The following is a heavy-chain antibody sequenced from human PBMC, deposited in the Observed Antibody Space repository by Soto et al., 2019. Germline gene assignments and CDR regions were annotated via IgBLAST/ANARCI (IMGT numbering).Heavy chain of an antibody. CDR2: ISAYNGNT. CDR3: ARDLGRGGYFLTAPRLFDY. D-gene: IGHD3-22*01. V-gene: IGHV1-18*01. CDR1: GYTFTSYG. J-gene: IGHJ4*02. Sequence: ASVKVSCKASGYTFTSYGISWVRQAHGQGLEWMGWISAYNGNTNYAQKLQGRVTMTTDTSTSTAYMELRSLRSDDTAVYYCARDLGRGGYFLTAPRLFDYWGQGTLVTVSS.